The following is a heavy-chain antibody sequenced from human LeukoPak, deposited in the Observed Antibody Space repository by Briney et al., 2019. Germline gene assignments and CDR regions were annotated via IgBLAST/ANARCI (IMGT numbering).Heavy chain of an antibody. V-gene: IGHV1-3*01. CDR3: ARGVGIAAAEGIFDI. Sequence: GASVKVSCKASGYTFTSYAMHWVRQAPGQRLEWMGWINAGNGNTKYSQKFQGRVTITRDTSASTAYMELSSLRSEDTAVYYCARGVGIAAAEGIFDIWGQVTMVTVSS. CDR1: GYTFTSYA. CDR2: INAGNGNT. J-gene: IGHJ3*02. D-gene: IGHD6-13*01.